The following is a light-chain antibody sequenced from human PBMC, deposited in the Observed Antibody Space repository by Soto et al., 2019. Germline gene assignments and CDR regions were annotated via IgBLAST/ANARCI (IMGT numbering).Light chain of an antibody. J-gene: IGKJ5*01. CDR3: QQYGSSQIT. CDR1: QSARSS. CDR2: DVS. V-gene: IGKV3-15*01. Sequence: EVVMTQSPATLSVSPGERATLSCRASQSARSSLGWYQQKPGQPPSLLIYDVSIRATGIPARFNGSGSGTEFTLTISSLQSEDFAVYYCQQYGSSQITFGQGTRLEI.